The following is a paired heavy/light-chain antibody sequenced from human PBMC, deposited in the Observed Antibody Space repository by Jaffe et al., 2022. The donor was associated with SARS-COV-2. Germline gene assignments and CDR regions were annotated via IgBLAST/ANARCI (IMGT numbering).Light chain of an antibody. CDR2: NTN. CDR3: LLAYSDVRT. J-gene: IGLJ2*01. Sequence: QAVVTQEPSLTVSPGGTVTLTCGSSTGVVTSGHFPFWFQQKPGQAPTTLIYNTNNKNSWTPARFSGSLLGDKAALTLSGAQPEDEAVYYCLLAYSDVRTFGGGTKLTVL. V-gene: IGLV7-46*01. CDR1: TGVVTSGHF.
Heavy chain of an antibody. Sequence: EVQLVESGGDLVQPGGSLRLSCTVRGVIFSNVGMSWVRQAPGKGLEWVSGISVSDGRTRTHYADPVRGRFTISRDNSENTVYLQMKNLRAEDTALYYCATWTWENYWGRGTLVTVSS. D-gene: IGHD1-26*01. V-gene: IGHV3-23*04. CDR3: ATWTWENY. J-gene: IGHJ4*02. CDR2: ISVSDGRTRT. CDR1: GVIFSNVG.